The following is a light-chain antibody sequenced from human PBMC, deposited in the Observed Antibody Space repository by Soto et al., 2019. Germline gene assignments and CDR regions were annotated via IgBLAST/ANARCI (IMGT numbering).Light chain of an antibody. Sequence: QSLLTQPASVSGSPGQSITTSCTGTSSDVGLYDYFSWYQQHPGKATQRLIYAVSNRRSGVSNRFSASNSGNTASLFLSGLQAEDEADYYCSSNTSDSSYVFGSGTKVTVL. CDR2: AVS. V-gene: IGLV2-14*01. CDR3: SSNTSDSSYV. J-gene: IGLJ1*01. CDR1: SSDVGLYDY.